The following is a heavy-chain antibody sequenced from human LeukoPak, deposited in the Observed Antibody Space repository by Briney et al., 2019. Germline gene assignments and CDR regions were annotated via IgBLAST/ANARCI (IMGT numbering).Heavy chain of an antibody. V-gene: IGHV3-7*03. CDR1: GFTFSNFW. J-gene: IGHJ6*04. CDR2: IKQGAIEK. CDR3: AREGSDYCGFDV. Sequence: GGSLRLSCAASGFTFSNFWMSWVRQAPGKGLEWVANIKQGAIEKHYVDSVKGRFTISRDDAKHLMSLQMNSLRDDDTAVYYCAREGSDYCGFDVWGKGTQVTVSS. D-gene: IGHD1-26*01.